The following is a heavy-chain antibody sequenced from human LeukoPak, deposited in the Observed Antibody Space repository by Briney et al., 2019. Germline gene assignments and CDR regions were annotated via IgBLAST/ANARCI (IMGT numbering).Heavy chain of an antibody. CDR1: GFTSSSYA. D-gene: IGHD6-6*01. CDR2: ISSSGSST. V-gene: IGHV3-23*01. J-gene: IGHJ5*02. Sequence: GGSLRLSCAASGFTSSSYAMNWVRQAPGKGLEWVSAISSSGSSTYYADSVKGRFTISRDNSKNTLYLQMNSLRAEDTAVYYCAKDRGQLVPKYNWFDPWGPGTLVTVSS. CDR3: AKDRGQLVPKYNWFDP.